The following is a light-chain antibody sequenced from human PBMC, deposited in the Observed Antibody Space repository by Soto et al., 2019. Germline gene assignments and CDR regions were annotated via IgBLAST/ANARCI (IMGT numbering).Light chain of an antibody. CDR1: QSVSSSY. Sequence: EIVLTQSPGTLSLSPGERATLSCRASQSVSSSYLAWYQQKPGQAPRLLIYGASSRATGIPDRFSGSGSGTDFPLTISRLEPEDFAVYYCQQYGSSPGTCGQGTKLEIK. CDR2: GAS. V-gene: IGKV3-20*01. CDR3: QQYGSSPGT. J-gene: IGKJ2*01.